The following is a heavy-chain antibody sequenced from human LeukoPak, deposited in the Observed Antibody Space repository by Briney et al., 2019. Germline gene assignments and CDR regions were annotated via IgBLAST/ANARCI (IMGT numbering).Heavy chain of an antibody. CDR3: ASQDYYDSSGYGNY. CDR2: IYYSGST. V-gene: IGHV4-39*01. Sequence: SETLSLICTVSGGSISSSSYYWGWIRQPPGKGLEWIGSIYYSGSTYYNPSLKSRVTISVDTSKNQFSLKLSSVTAADTAVYYCASQDYYDSSGYGNYWGQGTLVTVSS. J-gene: IGHJ4*02. CDR1: GGSISSSSYY. D-gene: IGHD3-22*01.